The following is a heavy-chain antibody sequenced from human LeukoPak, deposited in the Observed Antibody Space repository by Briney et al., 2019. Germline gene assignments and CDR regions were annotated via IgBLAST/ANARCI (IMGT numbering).Heavy chain of an antibody. Sequence: SETLSLTCAVYGGSFSGYYWSWIRQPPGKGLEWIGEIDHSGSTNYNPSLKSRVTISVDTSKNQFSLKLSSVTAADTAVYYCARGLDCSRSFDYWGQGTLVTVSS. CDR3: ARGLDCSRSFDY. CDR2: IDHSGST. V-gene: IGHV4-34*01. J-gene: IGHJ4*02. CDR1: GGSFSGYY. D-gene: IGHD6-13*01.